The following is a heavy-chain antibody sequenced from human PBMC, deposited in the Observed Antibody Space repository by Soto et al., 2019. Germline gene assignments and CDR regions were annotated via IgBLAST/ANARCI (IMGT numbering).Heavy chain of an antibody. CDR1: GGSTGRYF. J-gene: IGHJ6*02. V-gene: IGHV4-4*07. CDR2: VYPSGST. Sequence: ASETLSLTCTVSGGSTGRYFWSWIRQPAGKGLEWIGRVYPSGSTNYNPSLKSRVTMSLDTSKNQFSLKLSSVTAADTAVYYCARDGGSYYGVDVWGRGTTVTVSS. D-gene: IGHD1-26*01. CDR3: ARDGGSYYGVDV.